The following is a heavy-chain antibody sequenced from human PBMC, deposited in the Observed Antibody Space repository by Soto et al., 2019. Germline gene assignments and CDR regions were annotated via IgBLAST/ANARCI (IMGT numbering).Heavy chain of an antibody. CDR3: AKGDELSGTSFPTFDY. Sequence: GGSLRLSCAASGFTFSSYAMSWVRQAPGKGLEWVSAISGSGGSTYYADSVKGRFTISRDNSKNTLYLQMNSLRAEDTAVYYCAKGDELSGTSFPTFDYWGQGTLVTVSS. V-gene: IGHV3-23*01. CDR1: GFTFSSYA. CDR2: ISGSGGST. J-gene: IGHJ4*02. D-gene: IGHD3-10*01.